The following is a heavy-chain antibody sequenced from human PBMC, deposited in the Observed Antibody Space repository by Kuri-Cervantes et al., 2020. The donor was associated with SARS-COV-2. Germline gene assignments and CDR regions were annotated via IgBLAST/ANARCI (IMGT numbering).Heavy chain of an antibody. CDR2: IYHTGRT. J-gene: IGHJ5*02. CDR1: GSSSSSSYY. D-gene: IGHD1-26*01. V-gene: IGHV4-38-2*01. CDR3: ARGEWELSRRGNYIWFDP. Sequence: SETLSLTCAVSGSSSSSSYYWGWIRQPPGKGLEWIGSIYHTGRTYYNPSLKSRVTMSVDTSKNQFSLKLSSVTAADTAVYYCARGEWELSRRGNYIWFDPWGQGTLVTVSS.